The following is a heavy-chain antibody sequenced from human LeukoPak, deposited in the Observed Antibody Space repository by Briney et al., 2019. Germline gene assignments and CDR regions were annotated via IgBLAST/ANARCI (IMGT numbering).Heavy chain of an antibody. D-gene: IGHD4-17*01. CDR1: GGSISSYY. CDR3: ARQGYGDYFDY. V-gene: IGHV4-59*08. CDR2: IYYSGST. Sequence: SETLSLTCTVSGGSISSYYWSWIRQPPGKGLEWIGYIYYSGSTNYNPSLKSRVTISVDTSKNQFSLKLSSVTAADTAVYYCARQGYGDYFDYWGQGTLVTVSS. J-gene: IGHJ4*02.